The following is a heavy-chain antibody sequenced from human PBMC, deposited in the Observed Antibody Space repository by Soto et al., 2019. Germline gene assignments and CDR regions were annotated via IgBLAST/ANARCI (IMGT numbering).Heavy chain of an antibody. CDR1: GGTFSSYA. Sequence: SVKVSCKASGGTFSSYAISWVRQAPGQGLEWMGGIIPMFATPNYAEKFQGRLSITAEESTTTVYMQLSSLRSQDTAVYYCARQFDYDSSGHYYAYWGQGTLVTVSS. CDR3: ARQFDYDSSGHYYAY. J-gene: IGHJ4*02. V-gene: IGHV1-69*13. CDR2: IIPMFATP. D-gene: IGHD3-22*01.